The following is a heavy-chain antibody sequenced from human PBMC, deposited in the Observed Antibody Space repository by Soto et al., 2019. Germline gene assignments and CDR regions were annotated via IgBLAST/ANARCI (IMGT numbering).Heavy chain of an antibody. CDR1: GDSISSGGSS. J-gene: IGHJ4*02. D-gene: IGHD6-25*01. V-gene: IGHV4-30-2*01. CDR3: ARASSSTDSGFDS. Sequence: PSETMSLTCSGSGDSISSGGSSWSWIRQTPGKGLEWIGYLYHTGSTFYNPSLKSRVTISVDTSRNLFSLKLTSVTAADTAVYFCARASSSTDSGFDSWGQGTLVTVSS. CDR2: LYHTGST.